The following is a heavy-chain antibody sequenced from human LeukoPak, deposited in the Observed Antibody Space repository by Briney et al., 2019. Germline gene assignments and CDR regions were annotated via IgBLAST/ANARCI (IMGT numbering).Heavy chain of an antibody. CDR1: GYTFTNYD. Sequence: GASVTVSCRASGYTFTNYDINWVRQATGQGLEWMGWMNPNSGRTGFAQKFQGRVTMTRDTSINTAYMELSGLRSEDTAVYYCARAPSRGYCSSSSCYVADWGQGTLVTVSS. CDR2: MNPNSGRT. J-gene: IGHJ4*02. D-gene: IGHD2-2*01. V-gene: IGHV1-8*01. CDR3: ARAPSRGYCSSSSCYVAD.